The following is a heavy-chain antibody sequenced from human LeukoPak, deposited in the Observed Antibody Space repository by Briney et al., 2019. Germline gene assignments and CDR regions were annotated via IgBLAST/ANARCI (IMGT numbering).Heavy chain of an antibody. CDR1: GGSISSSY. CDR2: IYYSGIT. J-gene: IGHJ4*02. Sequence: PSETLSLTCTVPGGSISSSYWSWIRQPPGKGLEWIGYIYYSGITNYNPSLKSRVTISVDTSKNQFSLKLSSVTAADTAVYYCARGGYRSGWYVFDYWGQGTLVTVSS. V-gene: IGHV4-59*01. D-gene: IGHD6-19*01. CDR3: ARGGYRSGWYVFDY.